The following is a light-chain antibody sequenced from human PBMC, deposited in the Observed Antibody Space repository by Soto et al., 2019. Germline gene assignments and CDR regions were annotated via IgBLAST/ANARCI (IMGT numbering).Light chain of an antibody. Sequence: AIQMTQSPSSLSASVGDRVTITCRASQGIRNDLDWFQQKPGKAPKLLIYAASNLQSGVPARFSGSGSGTDFTLTISSLQPEGFATYYCQQANSFPITFGQGTRLE. V-gene: IGKV1-6*01. J-gene: IGKJ5*01. CDR1: QGIRND. CDR3: QQANSFPIT. CDR2: AAS.